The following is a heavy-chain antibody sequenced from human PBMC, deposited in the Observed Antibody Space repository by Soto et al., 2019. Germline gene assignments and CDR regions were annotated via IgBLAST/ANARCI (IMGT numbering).Heavy chain of an antibody. CDR1: GFTLGNYA. CDR2: ISDSGGAT. V-gene: IGHV3-23*01. Sequence: EVQLLESGGGLVQPGGSLRLSCAASGFTLGNYAMTWVRQAPGKGLEWVSAISDSGGATYYADSVKGRFTISRDNSKNTLYLQINSLRAEDTAVYYCAKEYPRGGLLVTTHGIENWGQGTLFTVSS. D-gene: IGHD4-17*01. J-gene: IGHJ4*02. CDR3: AKEYPRGGLLVTTHGIEN.